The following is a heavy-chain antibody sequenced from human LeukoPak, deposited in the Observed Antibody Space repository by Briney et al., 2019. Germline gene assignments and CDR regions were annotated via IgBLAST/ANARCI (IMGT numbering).Heavy chain of an antibody. CDR1: GGSISIYY. V-gene: IGHV4-59*01. D-gene: IGHD6-19*01. CDR2: IYYSVST. Sequence: PSETLSLTCTVSGGSISIYYWSWIRQPPGKRLEWSGYIYYSVSTNYNPSLKSRVTISVDTSKNQFSLKLSSVTAADTDVYYCARVGAYRSGWYYYYMDVWGKGTTVTVSS. CDR3: ARVGAYRSGWYYYYMDV. J-gene: IGHJ6*03.